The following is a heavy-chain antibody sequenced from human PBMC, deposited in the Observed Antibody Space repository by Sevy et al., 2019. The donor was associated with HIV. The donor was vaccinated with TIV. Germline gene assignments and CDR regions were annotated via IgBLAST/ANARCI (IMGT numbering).Heavy chain of an antibody. V-gene: IGHV3-30*02. Sequence: GESLKISCAASGFSFSSYGMHWVRQAPGKGLEWMSYIQYDGSNKDYADSVKGRFTISRDNSKNTLYRQMNSLRVEDTAVFYCVKEGGGEGGDHWGQGTLVTVSS. CDR2: IQYDGSNK. D-gene: IGHD2-21*01. CDR3: VKEGGGEGGDH. CDR1: GFSFSSYG. J-gene: IGHJ4*02.